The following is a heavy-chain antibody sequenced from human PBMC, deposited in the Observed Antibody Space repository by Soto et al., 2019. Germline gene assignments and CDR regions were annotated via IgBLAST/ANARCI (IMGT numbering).Heavy chain of an antibody. CDR3: ASGYSGYDLGPYYYYGMDV. D-gene: IGHD5-12*01. CDR2: IIPIFGTA. CDR1: RGTFSSYA. Sequence: SVKVSCKASRGTFSSYAISWVRQAPGQGLEWMGGIIPIFGTANYAQKFQGRVTITADESTSTAYMELSSLRSEDTAVYYCASGYSGYDLGPYYYYGMDVWGQGTTVTVSS. J-gene: IGHJ6*02. V-gene: IGHV1-69*13.